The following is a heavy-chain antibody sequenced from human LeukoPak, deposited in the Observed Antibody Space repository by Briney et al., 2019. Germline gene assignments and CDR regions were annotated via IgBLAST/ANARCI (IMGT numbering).Heavy chain of an antibody. J-gene: IGHJ5*02. CDR3: ARDGSPAAGYCTNGVCSAHNWFDP. CDR2: IYYSGST. Sequence: SETLSLTCTVSGGSISSSSYYWGWIRQPPGKGLEWIGSIYYSGSTYYNPSLKSRVTISVDTSKNQFSLKLSSVTAADTAVYYCARDGSPAAGYCTNGVCSAHNWFDPWGQGTRVTVSS. D-gene: IGHD2-8*01. V-gene: IGHV4-39*07. CDR1: GGSISSSSYY.